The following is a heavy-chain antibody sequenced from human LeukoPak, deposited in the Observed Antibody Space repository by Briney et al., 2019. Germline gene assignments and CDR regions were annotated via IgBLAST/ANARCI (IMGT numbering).Heavy chain of an antibody. D-gene: IGHD4-17*01. CDR2: ISYDGSNK. CDR1: GFTFSSYA. CDR3: ARVGEDCGDYGSDY. J-gene: IGHJ4*02. Sequence: GGSLRLSCAASGFTFSSYAMHWVRQAPGKGLEWVAVISYDGSNKYYADSVKGRSTISRDNSKNTLYLQMNSLRAEDTAVYYCARVGEDCGDYGSDYWGQGTLVTVSS. V-gene: IGHV3-30*04.